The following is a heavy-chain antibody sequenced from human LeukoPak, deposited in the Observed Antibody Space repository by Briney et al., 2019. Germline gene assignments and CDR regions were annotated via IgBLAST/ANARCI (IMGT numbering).Heavy chain of an antibody. Sequence: ASVKVSCKASGYTFTSYDINWVRQATGQGLEWMGWMNPNSGNTGYAQKFQGRVTMTRNTSISTAYMELSSLRSEDTAVYYCAKVYSHYYDSSRATDDYWGQGTLVTVSS. D-gene: IGHD3-22*01. J-gene: IGHJ4*02. CDR2: MNPNSGNT. CDR3: AKVYSHYYDSSRATDDY. V-gene: IGHV1-8*01. CDR1: GYTFTSYD.